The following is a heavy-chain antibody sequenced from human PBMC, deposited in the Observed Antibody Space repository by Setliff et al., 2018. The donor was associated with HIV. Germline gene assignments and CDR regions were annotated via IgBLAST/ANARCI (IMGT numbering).Heavy chain of an antibody. Sequence: GGSLRLSCATSGFTFGEYPMGWFRQAPGKGLEWVSFIRTKNYRGTTEYAASVEGRFTISRDDSKSIAYLQMNSLRTEDTAVYYCARGGRPTDEYVWFDPWGQGTLVTVSS. CDR2: IRTKNYRGTT. V-gene: IGHV3-49*03. CDR3: ARGGRPTDEYVWFDP. CDR1: GFTFGEYP. J-gene: IGHJ5*02. D-gene: IGHD4-17*01.